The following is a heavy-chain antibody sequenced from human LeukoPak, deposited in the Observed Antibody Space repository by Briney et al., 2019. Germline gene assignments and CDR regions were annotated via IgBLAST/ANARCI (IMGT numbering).Heavy chain of an antibody. V-gene: IGHV4-39*01. D-gene: IGHD4-17*01. CDR3: ARAYGDYYFYH. CDR1: GGSISSSHYY. J-gene: IGHJ4*02. CDR2: IYYSGTT. Sequence: SETLSLTCTVSGGSISSSHYYWGWIRQPPGKGLEWIGSIYYSGTTSYNPSLKSRVTISVDTSKNQFSLQLSSVTAADTAVYYCARAYGDYYFYHWGQGTLVTVSS.